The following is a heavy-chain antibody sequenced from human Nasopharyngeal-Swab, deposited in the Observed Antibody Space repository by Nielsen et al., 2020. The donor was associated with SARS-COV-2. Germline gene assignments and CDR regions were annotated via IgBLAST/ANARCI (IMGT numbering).Heavy chain of an antibody. J-gene: IGHJ4*02. D-gene: IGHD5-12*01. V-gene: IGHV1-2*06. CDR2: INPNSGYT. CDR3: ARDEIKRRYSGYDRTDS. CDR1: GYTFTAYY. Sequence: ASVKVSCKTSGYTFTAYYVHWVRQAPGQGLEWVGRINPNSGYTEYAQKFQGRVAMTRDTSITTAYMELFILTSDDTAVYYCARDEIKRRYSGYDRTDSWGQGTLVTVSS.